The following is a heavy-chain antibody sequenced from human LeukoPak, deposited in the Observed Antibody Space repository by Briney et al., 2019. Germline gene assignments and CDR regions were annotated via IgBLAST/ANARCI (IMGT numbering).Heavy chain of an antibody. Sequence: SETLSLTCTVSGGSISSSSYYWGWIRQPPGKVLEWIGSIYYSGSTYYDPSLKSRVTISVDTTKNQFSLKLSSVTDEDTAVYYCARHSLAYCSGGGCDGVDYWGQGTMVTVSS. D-gene: IGHD2-15*01. CDR1: GGSISSSSYY. CDR3: ARHSLAYCSGGGCDGVDY. CDR2: IYYSGST. J-gene: IGHJ4*02. V-gene: IGHV4-39*01.